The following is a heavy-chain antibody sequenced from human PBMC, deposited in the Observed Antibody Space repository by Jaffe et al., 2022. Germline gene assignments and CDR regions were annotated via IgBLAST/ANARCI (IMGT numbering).Heavy chain of an antibody. Sequence: EVQLVESGGGLVQPGRSLRLSCTASGFTFGDYAMSWVRQAPGKGLEWVGFIRSKAYGGTTEYAASVKGRFTISRDDSKSIAYLQMNSLKTEDTAVYYCTRERLYFDWCIGCYYYMDVWGKGTTVTVSS. CDR3: TRERLYFDWCIGCYYYMDV. V-gene: IGHV3-49*04. J-gene: IGHJ6*03. CDR2: IRSKAYGGTT. D-gene: IGHD3-9*01. CDR1: GFTFGDYA.